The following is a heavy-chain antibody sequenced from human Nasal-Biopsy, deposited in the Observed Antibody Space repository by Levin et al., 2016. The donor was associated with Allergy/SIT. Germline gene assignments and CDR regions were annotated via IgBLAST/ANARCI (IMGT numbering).Heavy chain of an antibody. J-gene: IGHJ6*02. D-gene: IGHD5-24*01. Sequence: GGSLRLSCAASGFTFSNYAMSWVRQAPGKALEWVSSITTTGSSIYYADSLKGRFTMSRDNAKNSVFLQMTSLRDEDSAVYYCARDVGWLMDVWGQGTSVNVSS. CDR1: GFTFSNYA. CDR2: ITTTGSSI. V-gene: IGHV3-21*01. CDR3: ARDVGWLMDV.